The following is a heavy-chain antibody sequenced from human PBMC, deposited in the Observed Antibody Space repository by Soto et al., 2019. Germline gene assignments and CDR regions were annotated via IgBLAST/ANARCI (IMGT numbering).Heavy chain of an antibody. D-gene: IGHD3-10*01. CDR1: GFTLSEYG. V-gene: IGHV3-23*01. CDR3: ATSNYGERD. CDR2: VSGSGDST. J-gene: IGHJ4*02. Sequence: ELQVLESGGGLVQPGGSLRLTCAASGFTLSEYGTSWVRQAPGKGLEWVSLVSGSGDSTYYTDSVKGRFTISRDSSKNTVCLQMNSLRAEDTAVSYCATSNYGERDWGQGTLVTVSS.